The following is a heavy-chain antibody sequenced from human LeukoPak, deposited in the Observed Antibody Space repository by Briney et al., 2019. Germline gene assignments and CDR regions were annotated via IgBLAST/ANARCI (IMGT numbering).Heavy chain of an antibody. CDR2: ISDSGGST. J-gene: IGHJ4*02. Sequence: GGSLRLSCAASGFTFSSYAMSWVRQAPGKGLEWVSGISDSGGSTYYADSVRGRFTISRDNSKDTLYLQINSLRAEDTAVYYCAKQASGWSGDYFDYWGQGTLATVSS. D-gene: IGHD6-19*01. V-gene: IGHV3-23*01. CDR1: GFTFSSYA. CDR3: AKQASGWSGDYFDY.